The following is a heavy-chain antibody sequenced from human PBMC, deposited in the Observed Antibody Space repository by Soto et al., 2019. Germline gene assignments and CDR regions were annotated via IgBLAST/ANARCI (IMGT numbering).Heavy chain of an antibody. D-gene: IGHD3-22*01. J-gene: IGHJ4*02. CDR2: ISAYNGNT. CDR1: GYTFTSYG. Sequence: ASVKVSCKASGYTFTSYGISCVRQAPGQVLEWMGWISAYNGNTNYAQKLQGRVTMTTDTSTSTAYMELRSLRSDDTAVYYCARDSDDYYDSSGYYYFDYWGQGTLVTVSS. CDR3: ARDSDDYYDSSGYYYFDY. V-gene: IGHV1-18*01.